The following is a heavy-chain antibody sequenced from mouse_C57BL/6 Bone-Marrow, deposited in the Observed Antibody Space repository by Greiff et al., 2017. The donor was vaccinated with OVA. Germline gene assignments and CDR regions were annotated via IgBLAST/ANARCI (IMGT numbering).Heavy chain of an antibody. Sequence: VQLKQSGPVLVKPGASVKMSCKASGYTLTDYYMNWVKQSHGKSLEWIGVINPYNGGTSYNQKFKGKATLTVDKSSSTAYMELNSLTSEDSAVYYCASLYDGYYDYFDYWGQGTTLTVSS. D-gene: IGHD2-3*01. CDR1: GYTLTDYY. J-gene: IGHJ2*01. V-gene: IGHV1-19*01. CDR3: ASLYDGYYDYFDY. CDR2: INPYNGGT.